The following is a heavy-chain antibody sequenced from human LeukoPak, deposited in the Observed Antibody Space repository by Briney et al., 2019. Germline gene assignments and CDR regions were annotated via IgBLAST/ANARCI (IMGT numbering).Heavy chain of an antibody. V-gene: IGHV1-2*02. Sequence: GASVKVSCKASGYTFTGFYIHWVRQAPGQGLEWMGWINPNSGVTNYAQKFQGRVTMTRNTSISTAYMELSSLRSEDTAVYYCARGYYGDYFPDYWGQGTLVTVSS. CDR1: GYTFTGFY. D-gene: IGHD4-17*01. J-gene: IGHJ4*02. CDR3: ARGYYGDYFPDY. CDR2: INPNSGVT.